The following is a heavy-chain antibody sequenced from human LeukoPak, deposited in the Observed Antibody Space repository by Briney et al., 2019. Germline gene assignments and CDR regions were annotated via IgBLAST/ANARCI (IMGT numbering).Heavy chain of an antibody. CDR2: INSDGGGA. V-gene: IGHV3-74*01. CDR3: ARDVPHNWFDT. CDR1: GLTFGNNS. J-gene: IGHJ5*02. Sequence: PRRSLRLSCAASGLTFGNNSIHWVRHRPGKGLVWISRINSDGGGAIYADSVKGRFIVARDNAKNTLYLQMSMLRAEDTAVYYCARDVPHNWFDTWGQGTLVTVSS.